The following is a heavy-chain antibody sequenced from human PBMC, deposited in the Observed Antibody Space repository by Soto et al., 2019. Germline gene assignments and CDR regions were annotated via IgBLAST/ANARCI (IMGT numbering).Heavy chain of an antibody. Sequence: QVQLVESGGGVVQPGRSLRLSCAASGFTFSRYGMHWVRQAPGKGLEWVAVIWYDGSNKYYADSVKGRFTISRDNSKNTLYLQMNSLRAEDTAVYYCARENYYTHAMDYWGQGTLVTVSS. CDR3: ARENYYTHAMDY. D-gene: IGHD3-10*01. CDR1: GFTFSRYG. J-gene: IGHJ4*02. V-gene: IGHV3-33*01. CDR2: IWYDGSNK.